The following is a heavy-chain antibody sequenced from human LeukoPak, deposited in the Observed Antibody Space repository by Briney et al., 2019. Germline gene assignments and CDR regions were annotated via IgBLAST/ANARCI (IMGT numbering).Heavy chain of an antibody. CDR2: INPNSGGT. CDR1: GYTFTGYY. V-gene: IGHV1-2*02. Sequence: VASVKVSCKASGYTFTGYYMHWVRQAPGQGLEWMGWINPNSGGTNYAQKFQGRVTMTRDTSISTAYMELSRLRSDDTAVYYCARDIRGIVVVKSTYVFDPWGQGTLVTVSS. CDR3: ARDIRGIVVVKSTYVFDP. J-gene: IGHJ5*02. D-gene: IGHD2-2*01.